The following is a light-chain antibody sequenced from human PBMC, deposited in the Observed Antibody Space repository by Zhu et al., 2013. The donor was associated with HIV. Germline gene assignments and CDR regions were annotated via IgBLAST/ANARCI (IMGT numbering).Light chain of an antibody. CDR1: SSDIGGYNY. CDR2: EVS. J-gene: IGLJ3*02. V-gene: IGLV2-14*01. Sequence: QSALTQPASVSGSPGQSITISCTGTSSDIGGYNYVSWYQQHPGKAPKLIIYEVSHRPAGVSNRFSGSKSGNTASLMISGLQVEDEGDYYCCSYAGRFTWVFGGGTHLTVL. CDR3: CSYAGRFTWV.